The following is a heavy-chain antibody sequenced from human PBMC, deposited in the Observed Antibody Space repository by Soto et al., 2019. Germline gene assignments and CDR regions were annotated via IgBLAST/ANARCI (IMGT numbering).Heavy chain of an antibody. V-gene: IGHV3-13*01. CDR2: IGTAGDT. CDR3: ARGRLISLYYFDY. Sequence: EVQLVESGGGLVQPGGSLRLSCAASGFTFSNYDMHWVRQVTGKGLEWVSTIGTAGDTYYPGSVKGRFTISKENAKISFYLQMNSLRAEDTAVYYCARGRLISLYYFDYWGQGTPVTVSS. D-gene: IGHD2-15*01. J-gene: IGHJ4*02. CDR1: GFTFSNYD.